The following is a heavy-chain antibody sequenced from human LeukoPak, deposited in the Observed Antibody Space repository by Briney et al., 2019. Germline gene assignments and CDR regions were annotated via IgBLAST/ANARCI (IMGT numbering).Heavy chain of an antibody. CDR3: ARDEYNWNDIPYFDY. Sequence: GGSLRLSCAASGFTFSSYSMNWVRQAPGKGLEWVSYISSSSSTIYYADSVKGRFTISRDNAKNSLYLQMNSLRAEDTAVYYCARDEYNWNDIPYFDYWGQGTLVNVSS. J-gene: IGHJ4*02. V-gene: IGHV3-48*01. D-gene: IGHD1-20*01. CDR1: GFTFSSYS. CDR2: ISSSSSTI.